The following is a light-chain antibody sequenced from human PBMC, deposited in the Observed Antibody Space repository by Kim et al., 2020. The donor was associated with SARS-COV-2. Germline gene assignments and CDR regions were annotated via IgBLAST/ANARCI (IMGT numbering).Light chain of an antibody. CDR3: QSYDNYDQV. CDR2: GDD. J-gene: IGLJ3*02. V-gene: IGLV6-57*03. Sequence: GKTVTISCTRSSGSIASNYVQWYRQRPGTAPNPVIYGDDQRPSGVPDRFSGSIDSSANSASLTISSLKTEDEADYYCQSYDNYDQVFGGGTQLTVL. CDR1: SGSIASNY.